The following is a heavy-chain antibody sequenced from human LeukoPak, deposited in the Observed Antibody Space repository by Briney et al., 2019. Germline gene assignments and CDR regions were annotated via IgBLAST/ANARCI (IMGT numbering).Heavy chain of an antibody. CDR1: GYTFTSYY. Sequence: ASVKVSCKASGYTFTSYYMHWVRQAPGQGLEWMGIINPSGGSTSYAQKFQGRVTMTRDTSTSTVYMELSSLRSEDTAVYYCARDLAVVTAIPSPSEPEHYWGQGTLVTVSS. CDR3: ARDLAVVTAIPSPSEPEHY. V-gene: IGHV1-46*01. CDR2: INPSGGST. J-gene: IGHJ4*02. D-gene: IGHD2-21*02.